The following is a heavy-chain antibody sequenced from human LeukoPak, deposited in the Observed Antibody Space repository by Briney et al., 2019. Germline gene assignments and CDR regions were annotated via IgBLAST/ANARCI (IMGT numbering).Heavy chain of an antibody. CDR2: IIPIFGTA. Sequence: GASVKVSCKASGGTFSSYAISWVRQAPGQGLEWMGGIIPIFGTANYAQKFQGRVTITADESTSTAYMELSSLRSEDTAVYYCARDYVYDSSGYPIQWFDYWGQGTLVTVSS. D-gene: IGHD3-22*01. V-gene: IGHV1-69*13. CDR3: ARDYVYDSSGYPIQWFDY. CDR1: GGTFSSYA. J-gene: IGHJ4*02.